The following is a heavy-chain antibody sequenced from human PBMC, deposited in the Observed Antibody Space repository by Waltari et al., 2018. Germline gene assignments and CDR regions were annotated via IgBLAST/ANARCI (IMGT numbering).Heavy chain of an antibody. CDR3: ARVRELFLEWLSPSYFDY. D-gene: IGHD3-3*01. CDR2: INAGNGNT. Sequence: QVQLVQSGAAVKKPGASVKVSCKASGYTFTSYAMHWVRQAPGQRLEWMGWINAGNGNTKYSQKFQGRVTITRDTSASTAYMELSSLRSEDTAVYYCARVRELFLEWLSPSYFDYWGQGTLVTVSS. CDR1: GYTFTSYA. V-gene: IGHV1-3*01. J-gene: IGHJ4*02.